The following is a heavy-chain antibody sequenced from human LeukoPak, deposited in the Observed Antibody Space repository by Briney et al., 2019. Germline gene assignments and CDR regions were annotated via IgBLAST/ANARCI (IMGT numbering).Heavy chain of an antibody. V-gene: IGHV4-38-2*01. Sequence: SETLSLTCAVSGYSISSGYYWGWIRQPPGKGLEWIGSIYHSGSTYYNPSLKSRVTISVDTSKNQFSLKLSSVTAADTAVYYCAGRFDGGSYYFDYWGQGTLVTVSS. J-gene: IGHJ4*02. CDR3: AGRFDGGSYYFDY. D-gene: IGHD1-26*01. CDR1: GYSISSGYY. CDR2: IYHSGST.